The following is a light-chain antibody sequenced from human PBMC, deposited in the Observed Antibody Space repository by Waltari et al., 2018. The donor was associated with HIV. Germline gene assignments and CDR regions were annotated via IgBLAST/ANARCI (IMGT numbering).Light chain of an antibody. Sequence: QSALTQPASVSGSPGQSITISCTGTSNDIGGYNYVSWYQQHPGKAPKVLIYDVSNRPSGVPNRFSGSKSGNTASLTISGLQAEDEADYYCSSYITSGRVIFGGGTKVTVL. V-gene: IGLV2-14*03. CDR2: DVS. CDR1: SNDIGGYNY. J-gene: IGLJ2*01. CDR3: SSYITSGRVI.